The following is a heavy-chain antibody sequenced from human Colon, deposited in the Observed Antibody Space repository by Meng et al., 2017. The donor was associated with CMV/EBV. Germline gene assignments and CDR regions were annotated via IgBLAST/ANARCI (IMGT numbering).Heavy chain of an antibody. V-gene: IGHV3-23*01. Sequence: GESLKISCAASGFTFSDYYMSWVRQAPGKGLEWVSAISGSGGSTYYADSVKGRFTISRDNSKNTLYLQMNSLRAEDTAVYYCAKDLWTTGTYFDYWGQGTLVTVSS. CDR1: GFTFSDYY. CDR2: ISGSGGST. CDR3: AKDLWTTGTYFDY. J-gene: IGHJ4*02. D-gene: IGHD1-1*01.